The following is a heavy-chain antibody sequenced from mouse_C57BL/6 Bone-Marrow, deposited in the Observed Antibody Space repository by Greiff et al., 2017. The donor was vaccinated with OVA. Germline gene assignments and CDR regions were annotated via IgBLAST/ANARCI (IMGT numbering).Heavy chain of an antibody. V-gene: IGHV5-4*01. Sequence: EVMLVESGGGLVKPGGSLKLSCAASGFTFSSYAMSWVRQTPEKRLEWVATISDGGSYTYYPDNVKGRFTISRHNAKNNLYLQMSHLKSEDTAMYYCARDLIPMDYWGQGTSVTVSS. CDR1: GFTFSSYA. CDR3: ARDLIPMDY. J-gene: IGHJ4*01. CDR2: ISDGGSYT.